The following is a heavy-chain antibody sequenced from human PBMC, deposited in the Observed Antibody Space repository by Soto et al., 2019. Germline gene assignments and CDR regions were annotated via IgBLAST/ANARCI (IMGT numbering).Heavy chain of an antibody. CDR3: ARDSSRGIAAPIQPGYGMDV. Sequence: GASVKVSCKASGYTFTGYYMHWVRQAPGQGLEWMGWINPNSGGTNYAQKFQGWVTMTRDTSISTAYMELSRLRSDDTAVYYCARDSSRGIAAPIQPGYGMDVWGQGTTVTVSS. V-gene: IGHV1-2*04. CDR1: GYTFTGYY. CDR2: INPNSGGT. D-gene: IGHD6-13*01. J-gene: IGHJ6*02.